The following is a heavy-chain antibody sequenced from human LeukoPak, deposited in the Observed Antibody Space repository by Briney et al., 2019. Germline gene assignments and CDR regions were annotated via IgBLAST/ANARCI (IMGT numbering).Heavy chain of an antibody. CDR1: GGSISSYY. D-gene: IGHD1-1*01. CDR3: ARAPYIWNENDAFDI. V-gene: IGHV4-4*07. Sequence: KPSEALSLTCTVSGGSISSYYWSWIRQPAGKGLEWIGRIYTSGSTNYNPSLTSRVTMSVDTSKNQFSLRLSSVTAADTAVYYCARAPYIWNENDAFDIWGQGTMVTVSS. J-gene: IGHJ3*02. CDR2: IYTSGST.